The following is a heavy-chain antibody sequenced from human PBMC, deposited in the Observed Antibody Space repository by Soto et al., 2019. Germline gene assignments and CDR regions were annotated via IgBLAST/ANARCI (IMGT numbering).Heavy chain of an antibody. Sequence: PSETLSLTCIVSGDSVSSGTYHWSWIRQPPGKGLEWIGYIYYRGSTNYNPSLKSRVTISIDTSRNQFSLKVNSVTAADTAVYYCARGLDYVGFDYWGQGTLVTV. V-gene: IGHV4-61*01. CDR3: ARGLDYVGFDY. J-gene: IGHJ4*02. CDR2: IYYRGST. D-gene: IGHD4-17*01. CDR1: GDSVSSGTYH.